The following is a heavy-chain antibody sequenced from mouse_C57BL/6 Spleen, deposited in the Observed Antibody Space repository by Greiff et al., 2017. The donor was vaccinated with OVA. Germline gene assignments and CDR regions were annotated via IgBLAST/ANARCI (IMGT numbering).Heavy chain of an antibody. CDR3: ARDNYGSSLYWYFDV. CDR2: ISDGGSYT. CDR1: GFTFSSYA. V-gene: IGHV5-4*01. J-gene: IGHJ1*03. Sequence: EVKVVESGGGLVKPGGSLKLSCAASGFTFSSYAMSWVRQTPEKRLEWVATISDGGSYTYYPDNVKGRFTISRDNAKNNLYLQMSHLKSEDTAMYYCARDNYGSSLYWYFDVWGTGTTVTVSS. D-gene: IGHD1-1*01.